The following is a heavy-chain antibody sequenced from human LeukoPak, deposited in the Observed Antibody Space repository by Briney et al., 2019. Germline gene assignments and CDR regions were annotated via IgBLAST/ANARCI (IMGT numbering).Heavy chain of an antibody. Sequence: GGSLRLSCAASAFTFRSYAMHWVRQAPGKGLEWVSLISGDGGSTYYADSVRGRFTISRDNSKNSLYLQMDSLRTEDTAFYYCAKEIDTLGTNAFDIWGQGTMVTVSS. J-gene: IGHJ3*02. CDR1: AFTFRSYA. CDR3: AKEIDTLGTNAFDI. CDR2: ISGDGGST. D-gene: IGHD2-15*01. V-gene: IGHV3-43*02.